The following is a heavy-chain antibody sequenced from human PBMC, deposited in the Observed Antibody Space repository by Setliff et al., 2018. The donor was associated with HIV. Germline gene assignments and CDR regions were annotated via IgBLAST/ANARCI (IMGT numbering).Heavy chain of an antibody. V-gene: IGHV4-39*01. Sequence: SETLSLTCTVSGDSITSGGYFWSWIRQLPGKGLEWIGSIYYSGSTYYNPSLKSRVTISVDTSKNQFSLKLSSVTAADTSVYYCATYSSSWPDYWGQGTLVTVSS. CDR1: GDSITSGGYF. J-gene: IGHJ4*02. CDR2: IYYSGST. CDR3: ATYSSSWPDY. D-gene: IGHD6-13*01.